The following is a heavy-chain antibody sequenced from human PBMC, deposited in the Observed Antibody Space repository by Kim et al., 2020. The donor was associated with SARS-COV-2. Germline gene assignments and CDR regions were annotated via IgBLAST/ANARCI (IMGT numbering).Heavy chain of an antibody. CDR1: GFTFTNYF. D-gene: IGHD6-19*01. J-gene: IGHJ4*02. CDR3: AREAALIAVPKKNFDY. V-gene: IGHV1-46*01. CDR2: INPSGVFT. Sequence: ASVKVSCKASGFTFTNYFMHWVRQAPGQGLEWMGTINPSGVFTLFTQKYQGRVIITKDASTSTVYMEVSSLRSEDTAVYYCAREAALIAVPKKNFDYWGQGTLVTVSS.